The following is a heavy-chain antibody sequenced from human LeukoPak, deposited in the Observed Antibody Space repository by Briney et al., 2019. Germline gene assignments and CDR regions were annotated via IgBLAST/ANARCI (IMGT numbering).Heavy chain of an antibody. CDR2: INPSGGST. CDR3: ATDITGIAAATDFDY. V-gene: IGHV1-46*01. J-gene: IGHJ4*02. Sequence: ASVKVSCKASGYTFTSYYMHWVRQAPGQGLEWMGIINPSGGSTSYAQKFQGRVTMTRDTSTSTVYMELSSLRSEDTAVYYCATDITGIAAATDFDYWGQGTLVTVSS. D-gene: IGHD6-13*01. CDR1: GYTFTSYY.